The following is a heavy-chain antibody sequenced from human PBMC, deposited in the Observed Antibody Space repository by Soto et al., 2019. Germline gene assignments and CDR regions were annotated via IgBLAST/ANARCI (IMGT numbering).Heavy chain of an antibody. CDR2: IFSNDEK. D-gene: IGHD4-17*01. CDR3: ARALFDYGGNSNWFDP. V-gene: IGHV2-26*01. J-gene: IGHJ5*02. CDR1: GFSLSNARMG. Sequence: QVTLKESGPVLVKPTETLTLTCTVSGFSLSNARMGVSWIRQPPGKALEWLAHIFSNDEKSYSTSLKSRLTITKDTSKSQVGLTMTNMDPVDTATYYCARALFDYGGNSNWFDPWGQGTLVTVSS.